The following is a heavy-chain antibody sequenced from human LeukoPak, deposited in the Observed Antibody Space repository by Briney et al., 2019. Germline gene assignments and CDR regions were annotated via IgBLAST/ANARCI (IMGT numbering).Heavy chain of an antibody. J-gene: IGHJ4*02. Sequence: SETLSLTCLVSGEPISSYYWSWIRQAPGRGPEYIGNVYYNGNTNYNPSLKSRVTISVDTSKNQFSLKLSSVTAADTAVYYCARAIAAAGPGGYWGQGTLVTVSS. CDR2: VYYNGNT. D-gene: IGHD6-13*01. V-gene: IGHV4-59*08. CDR3: ARAIAAAGPGGY. CDR1: GEPISSYY.